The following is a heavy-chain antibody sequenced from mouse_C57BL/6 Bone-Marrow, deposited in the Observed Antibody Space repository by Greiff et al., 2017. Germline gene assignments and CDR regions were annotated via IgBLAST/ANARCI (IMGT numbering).Heavy chain of an antibody. CDR1: GYTFPSYW. Sequence: QVQLQQPGTELVKPGASVKLSCKASGYTFPSYWMHWVKQRPGQGLEWIGNINPSNGGTNYNEKFKSKATLTVDKSSSTAYMQLSSLTSEDSAFYYCARSTVVAPYFDVWGTGTTVTVSS. J-gene: IGHJ1*03. CDR2: INPSNGGT. CDR3: ARSTVVAPYFDV. V-gene: IGHV1-53*01. D-gene: IGHD1-1*01.